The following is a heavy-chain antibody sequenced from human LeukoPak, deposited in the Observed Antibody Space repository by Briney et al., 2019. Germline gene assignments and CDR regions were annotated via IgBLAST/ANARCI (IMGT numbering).Heavy chain of an antibody. CDR3: ARVLERGSFDY. J-gene: IGHJ4*02. Sequence: SETLSLTCTVSGFSISSGYYWVWIRQPPGKGLQWIGNIYHSGDTYYNPSLKSQVAMSVDTSKNQFSLNLSSLTAADTAVYYCARVLERGSFDYWGQGTLVTVSS. V-gene: IGHV4-38-2*02. CDR1: GFSISSGYY. CDR2: IYHSGDT. D-gene: IGHD1-1*01.